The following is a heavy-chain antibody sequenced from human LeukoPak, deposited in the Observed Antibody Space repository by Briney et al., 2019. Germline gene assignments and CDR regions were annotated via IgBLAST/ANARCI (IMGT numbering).Heavy chain of an antibody. V-gene: IGHV3-21*01. CDR2: ISSSSSYI. Sequence: GGPLRLPCTASGTTFTSYSANWVRKAPGKGLEWVSSISSSSSYIYYADSVKGRFTISRDNAHNSLYLQMNSLRAEDTAVYYCARGSNWNDEGGWFDPWGQGTLVTVCS. D-gene: IGHD1-1*01. CDR1: GTTFTSYS. CDR3: ARGSNWNDEGGWFDP. J-gene: IGHJ5*02.